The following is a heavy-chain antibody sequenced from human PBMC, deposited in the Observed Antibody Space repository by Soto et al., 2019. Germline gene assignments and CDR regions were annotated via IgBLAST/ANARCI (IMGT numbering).Heavy chain of an antibody. CDR1: GGSSSSYY. D-gene: IGHD6-19*01. V-gene: IGHV4-59*01. CDR3: AIGPGYSSGWYGADAFDI. CDR2: IYYSGST. J-gene: IGHJ3*02. Sequence: SETLSLTCTVAGGSSSSYYWSWIRKPPGKGLEWIGYIYYSGSTNYNPSLKSRVTISVDTSKNQFSLKLSSVTAADTAVYYCAIGPGYSSGWYGADAFDIWGQGTMVTVSS.